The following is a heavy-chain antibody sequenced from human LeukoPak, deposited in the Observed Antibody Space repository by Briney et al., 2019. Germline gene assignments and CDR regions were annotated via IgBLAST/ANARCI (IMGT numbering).Heavy chain of an antibody. CDR1: GFTFSSYS. D-gene: IGHD3-10*01. CDR3: AREQAGYYYYYMDV. J-gene: IGHJ6*03. Sequence: GGSLRLSCAASGFTFSSYSMNWVRQAPGKGLEWVSSISSSSSYTYYADSVKGRFTISRDNAKNSLYLQMNSLRAEDTAVYYCAREQAGYYYYYMDVWGKGTTVTVSS. CDR2: ISSSSSYT. V-gene: IGHV3-21*01.